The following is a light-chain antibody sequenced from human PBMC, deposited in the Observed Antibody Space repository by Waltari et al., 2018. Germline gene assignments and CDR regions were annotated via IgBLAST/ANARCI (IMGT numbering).Light chain of an antibody. CDR3: HSRETFSTRL. Sequence: SSALTQDPSVSVALGQTVRITCQGDTPRRYYASWYQQRPGQAPVLVLYGPGNRPSGIPDRFSGSTSGNTASLTITGAQAEDEADYYCHSRETFSTRLFGGGTRLTV. CDR1: TPRRYY. CDR2: GPG. V-gene: IGLV3-19*01. J-gene: IGLJ2*01.